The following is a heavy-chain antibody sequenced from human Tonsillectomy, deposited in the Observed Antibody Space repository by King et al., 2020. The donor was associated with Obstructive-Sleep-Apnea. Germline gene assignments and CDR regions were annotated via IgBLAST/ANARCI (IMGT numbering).Heavy chain of an antibody. Sequence: KESGPTLVKPTQTLTLTCTFSGFSLSTSGVGVGWIRQPPGKALEWLALIYWNDDKRYSPSLKSRLTITKDTSKNQVVLTMTTMDPVYTATYYCPHKPHYYGSGSFFDYSGQGTLVTVSS. CDR1: GFSLSTSGVG. CDR3: PHKPHYYGSGSFFDY. D-gene: IGHD3-10*01. V-gene: IGHV2-5*01. CDR2: IYWNDDK. J-gene: IGHJ4*02.